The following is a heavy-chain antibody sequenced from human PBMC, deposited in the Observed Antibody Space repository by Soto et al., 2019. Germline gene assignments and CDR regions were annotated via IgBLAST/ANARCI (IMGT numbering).Heavy chain of an antibody. Sequence: QVQLVESGGGLVKPGESLRLSCAASGFTFSDYYMSWIRQAPGKGLEWVSYISGSAYTIYYADSVKGRFTISRDNAKNSLYLQMNSLRAEDTAIYYCARERSLGWFDPWGQGTLVTVSS. CDR3: ARERSLGWFDP. CDR1: GFTFSDYY. D-gene: IGHD4-17*01. CDR2: ISGSAYTI. J-gene: IGHJ5*02. V-gene: IGHV3-11*01.